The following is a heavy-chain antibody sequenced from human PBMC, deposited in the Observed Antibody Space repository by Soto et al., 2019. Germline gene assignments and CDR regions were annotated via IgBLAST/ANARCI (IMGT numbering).Heavy chain of an antibody. CDR2: ISGSGGST. J-gene: IGHJ4*02. V-gene: IGHV3-23*01. CDR1: GFTFSSYA. CDR3: AKDIWDIVVVPAALHFDY. Sequence: VGSLRLSCAASGFTFSSYAMSWVRQAPGKGLEWVSAISGSGGSTYYADSVKGRFTISRDNSKNTLYLQMNSLRAEDTAVYYCAKDIWDIVVVPAALHFDYWGQGTLVTVSS. D-gene: IGHD2-2*01.